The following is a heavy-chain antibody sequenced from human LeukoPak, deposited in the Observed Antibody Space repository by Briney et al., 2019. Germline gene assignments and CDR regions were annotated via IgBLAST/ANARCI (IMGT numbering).Heavy chain of an antibody. J-gene: IGHJ4*02. V-gene: IGHV3-23*01. CDR2: INGSTGNT. Sequence: PGGSLRLSCAASGFTFSNYAMSWVRQAPGKGLEWVSSINGSTGNTYYADSVKGRFTISRDNSKNMLYLHMSSLRAEDTAVYYCAKDLALYSGPYSGSFYSPIDCWGQGTLVTVS. CDR3: AKDLALYSGPYSGSFYSPIDC. CDR1: GFTFSNYA. D-gene: IGHD1-26*01.